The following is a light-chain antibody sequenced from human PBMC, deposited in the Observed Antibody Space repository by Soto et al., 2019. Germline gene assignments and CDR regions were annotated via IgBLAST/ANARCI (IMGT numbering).Light chain of an antibody. CDR2: DAS. Sequence: EIGLTQSPATLSLSPGERATLSCRASQSVSSYLAWYQQKPGQAPRLLIYDASNRATGIPARFSGSGSGTDFTLTISSLEPEDFVEYYCHHRSQHPPPTTFAG. J-gene: IGKJ4*01. V-gene: IGKV3-11*01. CDR1: QSVSSY. CDR3: HHRSQHPPPTT.